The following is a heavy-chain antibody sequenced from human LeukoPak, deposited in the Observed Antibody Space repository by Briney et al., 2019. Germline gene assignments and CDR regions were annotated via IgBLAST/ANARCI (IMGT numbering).Heavy chain of an antibody. CDR2: IYYSGST. Sequence: SETLSLTCTVSGGSISSYYWSWIRQPPGKGLEWIGYIYYSGSTNYNPSLKSRVTISVDTSKNQFSLKLSSVTAADTAVYYCARDRWGTFDPWGQGTLVTVSS. J-gene: IGHJ5*02. CDR3: ARDRWGTFDP. CDR1: GGSISSYY. V-gene: IGHV4-59*01. D-gene: IGHD5-24*01.